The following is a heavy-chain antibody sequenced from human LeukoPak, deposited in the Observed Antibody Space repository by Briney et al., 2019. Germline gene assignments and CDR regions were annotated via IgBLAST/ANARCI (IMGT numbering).Heavy chain of an antibody. Sequence: HSGGSLRLSCAASGFTFNTHAMSWARHAPWGRRQWVSGISDSGGNTYYADSVRGRLTISRDNSKNTLYLQMNSLRAEDTAVYYCARHRSSWLIDYWGHGTLVTVSS. CDR3: ARHRSSWLIDY. D-gene: IGHD6-6*01. CDR1: GFTFNTHA. CDR2: ISDSGGNT. J-gene: IGHJ4*01. V-gene: IGHV3-23*01.